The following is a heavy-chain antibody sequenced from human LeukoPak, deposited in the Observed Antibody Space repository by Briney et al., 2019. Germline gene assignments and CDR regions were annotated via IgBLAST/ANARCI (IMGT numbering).Heavy chain of an antibody. CDR2: ISPSSTSI. D-gene: IGHD3-3*01. Sequence: GGSLRLSCAASGFTFSSYSMNWVRQAPGKGLEWVSYISPSSTSIYYADSLKGRFTVSRDNSKNSMYLQMNSLRAEDTAIYYCARDAASGTNWFDPWGQGTLVTVSS. J-gene: IGHJ5*02. CDR1: GFTFSSYS. CDR3: ARDAASGTNWFDP. V-gene: IGHV3-48*01.